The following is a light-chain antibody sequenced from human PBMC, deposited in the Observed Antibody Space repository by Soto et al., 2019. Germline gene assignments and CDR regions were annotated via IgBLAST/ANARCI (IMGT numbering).Light chain of an antibody. CDR2: AES. J-gene: IGKJ4*01. V-gene: IGKV1-12*01. CDR3: QQAKSFPLT. Sequence: DLLMPQSPSSVSASVGDRVTITCRASQGISDWLAWYQQKPGKAPNLLIYAESSLQSGVPSRFSGSGSGTDFSLTISSLQPEDFAPYYCQQAKSFPLTFGGGTKVEIK. CDR1: QGISDW.